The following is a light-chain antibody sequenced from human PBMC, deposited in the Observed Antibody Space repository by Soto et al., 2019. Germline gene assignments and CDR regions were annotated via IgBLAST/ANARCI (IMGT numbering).Light chain of an antibody. Sequence: EIVLTQSPGTLSLSPGERATLSCRASQSVSSSYLVWYQQKPGQALRLLIYGASSRATGIPDRFSGSGSGTDFALTISRLEPEDFAVYYCQQYSALPSTFGQGTKLEIK. CDR2: GAS. CDR3: QQYSALPST. J-gene: IGKJ2*01. V-gene: IGKV3-20*01. CDR1: QSVSSSY.